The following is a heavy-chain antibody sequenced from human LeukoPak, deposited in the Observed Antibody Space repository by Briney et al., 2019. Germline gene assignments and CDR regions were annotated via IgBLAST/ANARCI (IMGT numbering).Heavy chain of an antibody. J-gene: IGHJ4*02. D-gene: IGHD5-18*01. V-gene: IGHV1-2*02. Sequence: ASVKVSCKASGYTFTGYYMHWVRQAPGQGLEWMGWINPNGGGTNYAQKFQGRVTMTRDTSISTAYMELRRLRSDDTAVYYCAREGRVDSAEVLFDYWGQGTLVTVSS. CDR1: GYTFTGYY. CDR3: AREGRVDSAEVLFDY. CDR2: INPNGGGT.